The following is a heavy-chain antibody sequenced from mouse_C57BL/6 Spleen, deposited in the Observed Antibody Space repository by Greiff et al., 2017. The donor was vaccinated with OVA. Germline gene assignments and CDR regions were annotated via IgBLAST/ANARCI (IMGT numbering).Heavy chain of an antibody. J-gene: IGHJ2*01. CDR1: GFTFTDYY. V-gene: IGHV7-3*01. D-gene: IGHD2-5*01. CDR2: IRNKANGYTT. Sequence: EVQLVESGGGLVQPGGSLSLSCAASGFTFTDYYMSWVRQPPGKALEWLGFIRNKANGYTTEYSASVKGRFTISRDNSQSILYLQMNALRAEDSATYYGARSPPAYYSNYFDYWGQGTTLTVSS. CDR3: ARSPPAYYSNYFDY.